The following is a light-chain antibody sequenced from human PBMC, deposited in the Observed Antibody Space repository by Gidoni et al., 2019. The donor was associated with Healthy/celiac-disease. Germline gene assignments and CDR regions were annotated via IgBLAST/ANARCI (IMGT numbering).Light chain of an antibody. CDR2: RDS. V-gene: IGLV3-9*01. CDR1: NDGSKN. CDR3: QVWDSSTAV. Sequence: SYELTQPLSVSVALGQTARSTWGGNNDGSKNLHWVQRKPGQAPVLVSYRDSNRPSGIPERFSGSNSGNTATLTISRAQAGDEADYYCQVWDSSTAVFGGGTKLTVL. J-gene: IGLJ2*01.